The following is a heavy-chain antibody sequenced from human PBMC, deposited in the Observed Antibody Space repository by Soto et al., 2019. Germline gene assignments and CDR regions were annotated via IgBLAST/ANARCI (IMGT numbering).Heavy chain of an antibody. J-gene: IGHJ4*02. Sequence: SETLSLTCTVSGGSISSGGYYWNWIRQHPEKGLEWIGYIYYSGSTYYSPSLKSRLIIPVDTSKNQFSLKLNSVTAADTAVYYCARSPTMTTVFDHWGQGTLVTVSS. CDR1: GGSISSGGYY. D-gene: IGHD4-17*01. V-gene: IGHV4-31*03. CDR2: IYYSGST. CDR3: ARSPTMTTVFDH.